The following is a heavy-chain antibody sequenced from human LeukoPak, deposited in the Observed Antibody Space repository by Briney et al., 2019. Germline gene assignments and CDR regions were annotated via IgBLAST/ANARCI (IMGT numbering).Heavy chain of an antibody. V-gene: IGHV1-24*01. CDR2: FDTEDGET. Sequence: ASVKVSCKVSGYTLTELSMHWVRQAPGKGLEWMGGFDTEDGETIYAQKFQGRVTMTEDTSTDTAYMELSSLRSEDTAVYYCATDGYGSGSLDYWGQGTPVTVSS. CDR1: GYTLTELS. J-gene: IGHJ4*02. D-gene: IGHD3-10*01. CDR3: ATDGYGSGSLDY.